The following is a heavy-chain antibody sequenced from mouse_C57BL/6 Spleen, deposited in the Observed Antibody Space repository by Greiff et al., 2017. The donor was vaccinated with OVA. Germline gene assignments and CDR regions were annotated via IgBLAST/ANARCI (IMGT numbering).Heavy chain of an antibody. CDR3: AGDTGSPRVTTRFDY. D-gene: IGHD2-13*01. Sequence: VQLQQSGPGLVKPSQSLFLTCSITGFPITSGYYWIWIRQSPGKPLEWMGYITHSGETFYNPSLQSPISITRETSKNQFFLQLNSVTTEDTAMYYCAGDTGSPRVTTRFDYWGQGTTLTVSS. CDR2: ITHSGET. CDR1: GFPITSGYY. V-gene: IGHV12-3*01. J-gene: IGHJ2*01.